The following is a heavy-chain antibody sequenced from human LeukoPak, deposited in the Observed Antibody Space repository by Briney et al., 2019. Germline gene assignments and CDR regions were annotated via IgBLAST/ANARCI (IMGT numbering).Heavy chain of an antibody. J-gene: IGHJ5*02. Sequence: PSETLSLTCTVSGGSIDSYYWSWIRQPPGKALEWIGYISSSGNSKYNPSLNGRVTISLDTSKNQFSLRLSSVTAADTAIYHCARDVGYCSSASCYVWFDPWGQGTLVTVSS. CDR1: GGSIDSYY. D-gene: IGHD2-2*01. V-gene: IGHV4-59*01. CDR3: ARDVGYCSSASCYVWFDP. CDR2: ISSSGNS.